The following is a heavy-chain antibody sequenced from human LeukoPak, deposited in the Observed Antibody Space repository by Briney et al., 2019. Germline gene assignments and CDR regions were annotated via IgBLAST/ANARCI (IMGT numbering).Heavy chain of an antibody. CDR3: ARRSIAVARMGYYFDY. J-gene: IGHJ4*02. D-gene: IGHD6-19*01. CDR2: IKQDGSEK. V-gene: IGHV3-7*01. CDR1: GFTFSSYW. Sequence: GGSLRLSCAASGFTFSSYWMSWVRQAPGKGLEWVANIKQDGSEKYYVDSVKGRFTISRDNAKNSPYLQMNSLRAEDTAVYYCARRSIAVARMGYYFDYWGQGTLVTVSS.